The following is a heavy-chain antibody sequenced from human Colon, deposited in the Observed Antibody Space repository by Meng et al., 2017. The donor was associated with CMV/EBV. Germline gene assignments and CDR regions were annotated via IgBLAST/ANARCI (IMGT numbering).Heavy chain of an antibody. CDR3: AKRDCCDITCPYYFET. D-gene: IGHD3-9*01. CDR2: IIPILGLT. Sequence: SGGTSSCNTITLVRQAPGHGLEWMGRIIPILGLTDYAQKFQTRVTITADKSTNTAYMELSSLIYEDTALYYCAKRDCCDITCPYYFETWGQGTLVTSPQ. CDR1: GGTSSCNT. V-gene: IGHV1-69*02. J-gene: IGHJ4*02.